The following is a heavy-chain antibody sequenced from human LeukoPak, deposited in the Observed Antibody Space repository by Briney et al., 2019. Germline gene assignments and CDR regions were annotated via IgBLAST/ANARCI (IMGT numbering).Heavy chain of an antibody. V-gene: IGHV3-23*01. CDR2: ISGSGGST. Sequence: PGGSLRLSCEVSGFTFSSYAMSWVRQAPGKGLEWVSGISGSGGSTYYADSVKGRFTISRDNAKNSLYLQMNSLRAEDTAVYYCARGDHYGSGSVFDYWGQGTLVTVSS. CDR3: ARGDHYGSGSVFDY. CDR1: GFTFSSYA. J-gene: IGHJ4*02. D-gene: IGHD3-10*01.